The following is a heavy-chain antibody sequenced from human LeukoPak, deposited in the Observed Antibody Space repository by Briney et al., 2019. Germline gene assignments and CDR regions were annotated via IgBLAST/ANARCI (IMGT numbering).Heavy chain of an antibody. CDR3: ARDYDILTGYYFPYYYYYYGMDV. J-gene: IGHJ6*02. D-gene: IGHD3-9*01. CDR1: GFTFSSYS. V-gene: IGHV3-21*01. CDR2: ISSSSSYI. Sequence: GGSPRLSCAASGFTFSSYSMNWVRQAPGKGLEWVSSISSSSSYIYYAGSVKGRFTISRDNAKNSLYLQMNSLRAEDTAVYCCARDYDILTGYYFPYYYYYYGMDVWGQGTTVTVSS.